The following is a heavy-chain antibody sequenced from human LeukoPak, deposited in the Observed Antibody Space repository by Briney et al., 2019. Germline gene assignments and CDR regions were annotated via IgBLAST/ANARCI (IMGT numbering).Heavy chain of an antibody. CDR2: ISAYNGDT. CDR1: GYTFTHHG. J-gene: IGHJ2*01. D-gene: IGHD6-19*01. Sequence: ASVKVSCKASGYTFTHHGITWVRQAPGQGLECLGWISAYNGDTIYAREFQGRVTLTTDTSTTTAYMEVRSLRSDDTAVYYCARDPSNTSGRYQYFDIWGRGTLVTVSS. CDR3: ARDPSNTSGRYQYFDI. V-gene: IGHV1-18*01.